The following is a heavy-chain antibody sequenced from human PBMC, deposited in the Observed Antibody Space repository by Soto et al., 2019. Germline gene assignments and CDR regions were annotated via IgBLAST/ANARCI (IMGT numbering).Heavy chain of an antibody. CDR1: GGSIRSYS. CDR3: ARMTHKSYYYGMDV. V-gene: IGHV4-59*01. Sequence: PSETRSLTCPVSGGSIRSYSWSWIRQPPGKGLEWIGYIYYSGSTNYNPSLKSRVTISVDTSKNQFSLKLSSVTAADTAVYYCARMTHKSYYYGMDVWGQGTKVTVS. CDR2: IYYSGST. J-gene: IGHJ6*02. D-gene: IGHD2-21*02.